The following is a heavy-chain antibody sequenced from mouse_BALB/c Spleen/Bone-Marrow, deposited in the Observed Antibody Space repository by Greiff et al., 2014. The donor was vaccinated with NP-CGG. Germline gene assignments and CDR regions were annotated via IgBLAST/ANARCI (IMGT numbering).Heavy chain of an antibody. V-gene: IGHV2-2*02. CDR3: ARNLYYGSSLYAMDY. J-gene: IGHJ4*01. CDR1: GFSLTTYG. CDR2: IWSGGST. D-gene: IGHD1-1*01. Sequence: VQLQQSGPGLVQPSQSLSTTCTVSGFSLTTYGVHWVRQSPGKGLEWLGVIWSGGSTDYNAAFISRLSITKDNSKSQVFFKMNSLQANDTAIYYCARNLYYGSSLYAMDYWGQGTSVTVSS.